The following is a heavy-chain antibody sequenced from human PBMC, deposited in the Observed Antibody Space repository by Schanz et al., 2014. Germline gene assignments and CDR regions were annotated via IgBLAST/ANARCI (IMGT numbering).Heavy chain of an antibody. Sequence: EVQLVESGGGLVQPGGSLRLSCAASGFTFSSYGMNWVRQAPGKGLEWVSYISSSSSTRYYADSVKGRFTISRDNAKNSLFLQMNSLRADDTAMYYCARWFLIRGVILDSWGQGTLVTVSS. CDR3: ARWFLIRGVILDS. J-gene: IGHJ4*02. CDR1: GFTFSSYG. V-gene: IGHV3-48*01. D-gene: IGHD3-10*01. CDR2: ISSSSSTR.